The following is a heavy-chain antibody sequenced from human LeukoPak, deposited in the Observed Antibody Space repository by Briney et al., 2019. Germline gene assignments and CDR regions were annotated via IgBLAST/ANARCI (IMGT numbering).Heavy chain of an antibody. CDR1: GFTFSSYA. CDR3: AKIRKYGPDAFDI. V-gene: IGHV3-23*01. J-gene: IGHJ3*02. CDR2: ISGSGGST. Sequence: GGSLRLSCAASGFTFSSYAMSWVRQAPGKGLEWVSAISGSGGSTYYADSVKGRFTISRDSSKNTLYLQMNSLRAEGTAVYYCAKIRKYGPDAFDIWGQGTMVTVSS. D-gene: IGHD1-14*01.